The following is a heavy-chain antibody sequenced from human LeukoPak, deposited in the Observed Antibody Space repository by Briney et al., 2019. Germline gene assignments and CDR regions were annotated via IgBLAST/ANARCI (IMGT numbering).Heavy chain of an antibody. CDR2: ISGSGGST. J-gene: IGHJ4*02. CDR1: GFLVSSNY. Sequence: GGSLRLSCAASGFLVSSNYMSWVRQAPGKGLEWVSAISGSGGSTYYADSVKGRFTISRDNSKNTLYLQMNSLRAEDTAVYYCALYTYYDFWSGPYDDWGQGTLVTVSS. V-gene: IGHV3-23*01. D-gene: IGHD3-3*01. CDR3: ALYTYYDFWSGPYDD.